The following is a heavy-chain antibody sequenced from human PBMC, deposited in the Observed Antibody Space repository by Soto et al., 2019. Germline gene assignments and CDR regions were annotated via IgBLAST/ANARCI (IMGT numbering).Heavy chain of an antibody. D-gene: IGHD3-10*01. CDR3: ATLWLGEGNY. Sequence: SETLSLTCTVSGGSISSSSYYWGWIRQPPGKGLEWIGSIYYSGSTYYNPSLKSRVTISVDTSKNQFSLKLSSVTAADTAVYYCATLWLGEGNYWGQGTLVPVSS. CDR2: IYYSGST. CDR1: GGSISSSSYY. V-gene: IGHV4-39*01. J-gene: IGHJ4*02.